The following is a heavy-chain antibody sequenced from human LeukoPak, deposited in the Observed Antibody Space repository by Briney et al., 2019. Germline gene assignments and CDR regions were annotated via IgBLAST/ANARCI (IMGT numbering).Heavy chain of an antibody. D-gene: IGHD4-23*01. J-gene: IGHJ4*02. CDR2: IYYSGST. CDR3: ARVVLRWAYYFDY. Sequence: PSETLSLTCTVSGGSISSYYWSWIRQPPGKGLEWIGYIYYSGSTNYNPSLKSRVTISVDTSKNQFSLKLSSVTAADTAVYYCARVVLRWAYYFDYWGQGTLVTVSS. CDR1: GGSISSYY. V-gene: IGHV4-59*01.